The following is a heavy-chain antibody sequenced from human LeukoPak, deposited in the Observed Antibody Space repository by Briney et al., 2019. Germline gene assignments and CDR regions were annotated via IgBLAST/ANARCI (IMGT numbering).Heavy chain of an antibody. Sequence: PGVSLRLSCAASGFTFSSYDMHWVSQATGKGLEWVSAIGTAGDTYYPGSVKGRFTISRENAKNSLYLQMNSLRAGDTAVYYCARDLYYYGSGSQDSGMDVWGQGTTVTVSS. CDR1: GFTFSSYD. V-gene: IGHV3-13*01. CDR3: ARDLYYYGSGSQDSGMDV. CDR2: IGTAGDT. J-gene: IGHJ6*02. D-gene: IGHD3-10*01.